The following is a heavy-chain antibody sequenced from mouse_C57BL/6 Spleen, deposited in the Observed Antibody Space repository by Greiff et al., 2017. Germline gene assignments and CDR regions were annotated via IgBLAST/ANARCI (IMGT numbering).Heavy chain of an antibody. Sequence: QVQLQQPGAELVRPGTSVKLSCKASGYTFTSYWMHWVKQRPGQGLEWIGVIDPSDSYTNYNQKFKGKATLTVDTSSSTAYMQLSSLTSEDSAVYYCARSDYGDYYAMDYWGQGTSVTVSS. CDR2: IDPSDSYT. V-gene: IGHV1-59*01. CDR1: GYTFTSYW. J-gene: IGHJ4*01. CDR3: ARSDYGDYYAMDY. D-gene: IGHD1-1*01.